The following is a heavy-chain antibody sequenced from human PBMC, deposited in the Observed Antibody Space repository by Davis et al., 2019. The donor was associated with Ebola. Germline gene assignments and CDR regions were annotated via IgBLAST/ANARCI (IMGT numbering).Heavy chain of an antibody. V-gene: IGHV3-30*18. J-gene: IGHJ4*02. D-gene: IGHD2-2*01. CDR2: ISYDGSNK. Sequence: GGSLRLSCAASGFTFSSYGMHWVRQAPGKGLEWVAVISYDGSNKYYANSVKGRFTISRDNSKNTLYLQMNSLRAEDTAVYYCAKDQGVQAAYWGQGTLVTVSS. CDR1: GFTFSSYG. CDR3: AKDQGVQAAY.